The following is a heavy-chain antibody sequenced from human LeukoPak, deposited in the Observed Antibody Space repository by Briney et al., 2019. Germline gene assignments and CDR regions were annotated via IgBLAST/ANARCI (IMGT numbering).Heavy chain of an antibody. Sequence: SQTLSLTCTLSGGSISSGGYYWSWIRQHPGKGLEWIGYIYYSGSTYYNPSLKSRVTISVDTSKNQFSLKLSSVTAADTAVYYCARGGGITVTTPRWFDYCGQRTLVTVSS. D-gene: IGHD4-17*01. CDR2: IYYSGST. CDR1: GGSISSGGYY. CDR3: ARGGGITVTTPRWFDY. J-gene: IGHJ4*02. V-gene: IGHV4-31*03.